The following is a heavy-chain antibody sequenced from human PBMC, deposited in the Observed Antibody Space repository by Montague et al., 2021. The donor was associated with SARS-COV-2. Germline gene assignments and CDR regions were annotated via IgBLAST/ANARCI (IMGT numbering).Heavy chain of an antibody. CDR3: ARGSTGWYAIFGHYGMDV. J-gene: IGHJ6*02. Sequence: SLRLSCAASRFTFSDFWMNWVRQAPGKGLVWVADIKHDGSEKSYVDSVKGRFTISRDNAKNSLYLQMNSLRAEDTAVYYCARGSTGWYAIFGHYGMDVWGQGTTVTVSS. CDR1: RFTFSDFW. CDR2: IKHDGSEK. D-gene: IGHD6-19*01. V-gene: IGHV3-7*01.